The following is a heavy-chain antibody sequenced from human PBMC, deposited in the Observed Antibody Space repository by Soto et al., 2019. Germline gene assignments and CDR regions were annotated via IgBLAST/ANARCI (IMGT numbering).Heavy chain of an antibody. J-gene: IGHJ5*02. Sequence: QVQLVQSGAEVKKPGASVKVSCKASGYTFTSYDINWVRQATGQGLEWMGWMNPNSGNTGYAQKFQGRVTMTRNTSISTAYMELSSLRSEDTAVYYCASGCLRPQGGRVPFLAWFHWFDPWGQGTLVTVSS. CDR3: ASGCLRPQGGRVPFLAWFHWFDP. V-gene: IGHV1-8*01. CDR2: MNPNSGNT. D-gene: IGHD3-3*01. CDR1: GYTFTSYD.